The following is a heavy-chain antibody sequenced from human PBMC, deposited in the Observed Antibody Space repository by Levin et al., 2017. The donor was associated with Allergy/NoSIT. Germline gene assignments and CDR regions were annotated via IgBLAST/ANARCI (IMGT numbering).Heavy chain of an antibody. V-gene: IGHV3-9*01. Sequence: SLKISCAPSGFTFDDYAMHWVRQAPGKGLEWVSGISWNSGSIGYADSVKGRFTISRDNAKNSLYLQMNSLRTEDTALYYCARDNIGLPDAFDIWGQGTMVIVSS. D-gene: IGHD3-10*01. CDR1: GFTFDDYA. J-gene: IGHJ3*02. CDR2: ISWNSGSI. CDR3: ARDNIGLPDAFDI.